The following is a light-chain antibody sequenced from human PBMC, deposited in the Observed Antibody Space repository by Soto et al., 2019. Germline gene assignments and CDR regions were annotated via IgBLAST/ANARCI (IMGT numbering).Light chain of an antibody. Sequence: QSSLTQPASVSGSRGQSITISCTGTNSDVGGYNYVSWYQQHPGKAPKLMIYEVSNRPSGVSNRFSGSKSGNTASLTISGLQAEDEADYYCSSYTSSSTYVFGTGTKVTVL. CDR2: EVS. CDR1: NSDVGGYNY. CDR3: SSYTSSSTYV. J-gene: IGLJ1*01. V-gene: IGLV2-14*01.